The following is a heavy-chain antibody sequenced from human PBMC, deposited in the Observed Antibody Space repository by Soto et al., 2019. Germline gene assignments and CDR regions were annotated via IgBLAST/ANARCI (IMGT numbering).Heavy chain of an antibody. J-gene: IGHJ4*02. CDR1: GGSFSGYY. CDR2: INHSGST. V-gene: IGHV4-34*01. Sequence: SETLSLTCAVYGGSFSGYYWSWIRQPPGKGLEWIGEINHSGSTSYNPSLKSRATISVDASKNQFSLKLNSVTAADTAVYYCARGLITMIVPDYWGQGTLVTVSS. D-gene: IGHD3-22*01. CDR3: ARGLITMIVPDY.